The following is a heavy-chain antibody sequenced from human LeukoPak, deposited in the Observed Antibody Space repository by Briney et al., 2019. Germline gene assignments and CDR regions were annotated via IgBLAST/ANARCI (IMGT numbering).Heavy chain of an antibody. J-gene: IGHJ4*02. CDR2: ISAYNGNI. CDR3: ARDFSSGWDLFDY. D-gene: IGHD1-26*01. V-gene: IGHV1-18*01. Sequence: ASVTVSCTASGYTFISYGISWVRQAPGQGLEWMGWISAYNGNINYAQKLQGRVTVTRDTSTSTAYMELRSLRSDDTAVYYCARDFSSGWDLFDYWGQGTLVTVSS. CDR1: GYTFISYG.